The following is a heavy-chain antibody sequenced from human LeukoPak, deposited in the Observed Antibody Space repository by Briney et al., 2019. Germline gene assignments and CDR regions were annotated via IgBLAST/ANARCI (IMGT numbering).Heavy chain of an antibody. J-gene: IGHJ4*02. CDR1: GYSISSSYY. Sequence: PSETLSLTCTVSGYSISSSYYWGWIRQPPGKGLEWIGSIYYSGSTYYNPSLKSRVTISVDTSKNQFSLKLSSVTAADTAVYYCARDPVDNLGGGYYWGQGTLVTVSS. CDR2: IYYSGST. CDR3: ARDPVDNLGGGYY. V-gene: IGHV4-38-2*02. D-gene: IGHD5-12*01.